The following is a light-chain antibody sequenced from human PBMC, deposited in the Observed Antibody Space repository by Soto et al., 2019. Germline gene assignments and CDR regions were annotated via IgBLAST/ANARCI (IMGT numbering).Light chain of an antibody. V-gene: IGKV3-20*01. CDR1: QSVSSSY. CDR2: GAS. CDR3: KQYGSLLWT. J-gene: IGKJ1*01. Sequence: EIVLTQSPGTLSLSPGDTATLSCRASQSVSSSYLAWYQQKPGQVPRLFIYGASRRATGIPDRFSGSGSGTDFTLTISRLEPDDSEVYHCKQYGSLLWTFGQGTKVDIK.